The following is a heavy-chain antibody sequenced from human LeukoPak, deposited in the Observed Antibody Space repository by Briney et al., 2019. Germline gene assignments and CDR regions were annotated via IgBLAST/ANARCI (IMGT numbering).Heavy chain of an antibody. J-gene: IGHJ4*02. CDR3: AREPPPIAAAGKGDY. CDR2: ISSSGSTI. Sequence: PGGSLRLSCAASGFTFSDYYMSWIRQAPGKGLEWVSYISSSGSTIYYADSVKGRFTISRDNAKNSLYLQMNSLRAEDTAVYYCAREPPPIAAAGKGDYWGQGTLVTVSS. D-gene: IGHD6-13*01. CDR1: GFTFSDYY. V-gene: IGHV3-11*04.